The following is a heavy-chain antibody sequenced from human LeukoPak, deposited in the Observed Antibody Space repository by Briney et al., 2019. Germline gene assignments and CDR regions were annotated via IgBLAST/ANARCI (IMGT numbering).Heavy chain of an antibody. CDR2: ISAYNGNT. J-gene: IGHJ5*02. Sequence: ASVKVSCKASSYTFTNYAFTWVRQAPGQGLEWMGWISAYNGNTNYAPKLQGRVTMTTDTSTSTAYMELRSLRSDDPAVYYCARGLEWLTRRHTWFDPWGQGTLVTVSS. CDR3: ARGLEWLTRRHTWFDP. V-gene: IGHV1-18*01. CDR1: SYTFTNYA. D-gene: IGHD3-3*01.